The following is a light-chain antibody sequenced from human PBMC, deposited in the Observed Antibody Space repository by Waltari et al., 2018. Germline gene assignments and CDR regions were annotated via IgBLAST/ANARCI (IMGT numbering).Light chain of an antibody. Sequence: EIVLTQSPGTLSLSPGERATLSCRASQSVSSSYLAWYQQQPGQAPRLLIYGASSRATGIPDRFSGSGSGTDFTLTISRLEPEDSAVYYCQQYGTSPPWTFGQGTKVEIK. CDR3: QQYGTSPPWT. CDR1: QSVSSSY. V-gene: IGKV3-20*01. J-gene: IGKJ1*01. CDR2: GAS.